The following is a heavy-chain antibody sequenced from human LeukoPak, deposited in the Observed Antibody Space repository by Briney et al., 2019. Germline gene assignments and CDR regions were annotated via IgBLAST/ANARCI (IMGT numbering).Heavy chain of an antibody. CDR3: ARRVPAAYNWFDP. CDR2: ISGSGGST. Sequence: GGSLRLSCAASGFTVSSNYMSWVRQAPGKGLEWVSVISGSGGSTYYADSVKGRFTISRDNSKNTLYLQMNSLRAGDTAVYYCARRVPAAYNWFDPWGQGTLVTVSS. D-gene: IGHD2-2*01. V-gene: IGHV3-23*01. J-gene: IGHJ5*02. CDR1: GFTVSSNY.